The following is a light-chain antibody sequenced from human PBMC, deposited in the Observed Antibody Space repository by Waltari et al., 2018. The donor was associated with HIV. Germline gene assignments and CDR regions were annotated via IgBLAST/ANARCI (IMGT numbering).Light chain of an antibody. V-gene: IGLV1-47*01. CDR3: AAWDGSLRAWL. CDR1: SSNIGSNF. J-gene: IGLJ3*02. Sequence: QSVLTQPPSASGTPGQRVTISCSGSSSNIGSNFVYWYQQLPGTAPKLLIYRNNQRPSGVPDRFSGSKSGTSASLAISGLRSEDEADYYCAAWDGSLRAWLFGGGTKLTVL. CDR2: RNN.